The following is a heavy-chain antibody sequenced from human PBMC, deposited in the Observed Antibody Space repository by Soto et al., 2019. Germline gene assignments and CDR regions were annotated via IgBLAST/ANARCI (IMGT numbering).Heavy chain of an antibody. CDR2: IIPIFGTA. CDR3: ASRLYDILTGYSQVPLFDI. CDR1: GGTFSSYA. D-gene: IGHD3-9*01. Sequence: SVKVSCKASGGTFSSYAISWVRQAPGQGLEWMGGIIPIFGTANYAQKFQGRVTITADKSTSTAYMELSSLRSEDTAVYYCASRLYDILTGYSQVPLFDIWGQGTMVTVSS. J-gene: IGHJ3*02. V-gene: IGHV1-69*06.